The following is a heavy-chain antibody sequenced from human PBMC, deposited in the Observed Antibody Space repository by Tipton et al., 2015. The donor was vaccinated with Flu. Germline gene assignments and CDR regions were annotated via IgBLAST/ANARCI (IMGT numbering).Heavy chain of an antibody. D-gene: IGHD2-15*01. Sequence: SLRLSCAASGFTFNSYGMHWVRQAPGKGLEWVAFIEYDGSDKSYADSVKGRFTISRDRSKNTLYLQMDSLTAEDTALYYCAGVLLTYSLDYWGQGTRVTVSS. J-gene: IGHJ4*02. V-gene: IGHV3-30*02. CDR1: GFTFNSYG. CDR2: IEYDGSDK. CDR3: AGVLLTYSLDY.